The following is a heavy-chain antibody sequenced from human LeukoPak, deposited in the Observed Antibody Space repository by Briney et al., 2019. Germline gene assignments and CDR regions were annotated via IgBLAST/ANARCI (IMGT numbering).Heavy chain of an antibody. V-gene: IGHV1-2*02. CDR2: INPDGDVT. J-gene: IGHJ6*03. Sequence: ASMKVSCKASGYSFTCYYIHWVRRAPGQGLAWMGWINPDGDVTKSAQKFQGRVTMTTDKSINTVFMELSGLTSDDTALYYCARGPNHYYYMDFWGKGTTVSVSS. CDR3: ARGPNHYYYMDF. CDR1: GYSFTCYY. D-gene: IGHD2-8*01.